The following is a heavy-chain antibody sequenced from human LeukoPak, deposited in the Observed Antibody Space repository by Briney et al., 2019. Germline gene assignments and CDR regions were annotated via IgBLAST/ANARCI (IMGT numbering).Heavy chain of an antibody. CDR1: GCTFSSCA. V-gene: IGHV1-69*13. CDR2: IIPIFGTA. D-gene: IGHD6-13*01. J-gene: IGHJ5*02. CDR3: ARGTAAGTVPNCFDP. Sequence: SVKVSCKASGCTFSSCAISWVRQAPGQGLEWMGGIIPIFGTANYAQKFQGRVTITADESTSTAYMELSSLRSEDTAVYYCARGTAAGTVPNCFDPWGQGTLVTVSS.